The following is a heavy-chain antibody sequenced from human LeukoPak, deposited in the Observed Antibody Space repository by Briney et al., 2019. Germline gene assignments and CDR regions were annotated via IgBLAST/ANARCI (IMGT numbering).Heavy chain of an antibody. D-gene: IGHD3-10*01. V-gene: IGHV1-2*02. CDR1: GYTFTGYY. CDR2: VNPNSGVT. Sequence: ASVKVSCKASGYTFTGYYVHWVRQAPGQGLEWMGWVNPNSGVTNYAQKFRGRVTMTRDTSISTAYMELSSLRSDDTAVYYCARVGAYGSGSYLVYWGQGSLVTVSS. J-gene: IGHJ4*02. CDR3: ARVGAYGSGSYLVY.